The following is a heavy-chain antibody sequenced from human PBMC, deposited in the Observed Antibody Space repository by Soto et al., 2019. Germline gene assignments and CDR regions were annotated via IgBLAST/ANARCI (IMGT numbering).Heavy chain of an antibody. V-gene: IGHV3-15*01. D-gene: IGHD2-15*01. Sequence: GGSLRLSCAASGFTFSNAWMYWVRQAPGKGLEWVGRIKSKTDGETTDFAAPVKGRFTISRDDSKNTLFLQMNSLKTEDTAVYYCDTVSRCSGITCKQAIDYWGQGTLVTVPQ. CDR1: GFTFSNAW. CDR3: DTVSRCSGITCKQAIDY. CDR2: IKSKTDGETT. J-gene: IGHJ4*02.